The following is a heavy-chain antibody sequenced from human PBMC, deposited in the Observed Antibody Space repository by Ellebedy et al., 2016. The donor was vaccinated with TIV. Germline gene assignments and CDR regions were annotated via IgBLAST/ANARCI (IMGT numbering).Heavy chain of an antibody. Sequence: SETLSPTCDVYGGSSSGYYWSWVRQPPGKGLEWIGEVNQSGRTNYHPSLKSRVTKSVDTSKNQFSLRLSSVTAADTAVYYCAEGRSGWYNFDYWGQGTLVTVSS. J-gene: IGHJ4*02. V-gene: IGHV4-34*01. D-gene: IGHD6-19*01. CDR2: VNQSGRT. CDR1: GGSSSGYY. CDR3: AEGRSGWYNFDY.